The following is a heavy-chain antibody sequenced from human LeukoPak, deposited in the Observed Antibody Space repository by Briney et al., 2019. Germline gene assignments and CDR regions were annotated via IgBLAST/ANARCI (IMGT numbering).Heavy chain of an antibody. V-gene: IGHV3-48*03. Sequence: GGSLRLSCAASGFTFSSYEMNWVRQAPGKGLEWVSYISSSGTTIYYADSVKGRFTISRDNAKNSLYLQMNSPRAEDTAVYYCARGGDILSHDLGHIWGQGTMVTVSS. D-gene: IGHD3-16*01. CDR3: ARGGDILSHDLGHI. CDR1: GFTFSSYE. J-gene: IGHJ3*02. CDR2: ISSSGTTI.